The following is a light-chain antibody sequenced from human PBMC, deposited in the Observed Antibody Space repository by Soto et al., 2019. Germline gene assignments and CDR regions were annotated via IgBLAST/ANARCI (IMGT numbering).Light chain of an antibody. J-gene: IGKJ2*01. Sequence: EILLAQSPATLSLSPGERATLSCKASQDVSIVLAWYQQKPGQAPRLLIHDASNRATGVPARFSGSGSGRDFTLTITSLEPEDFAVYYCHQRSTWLSTFGQGNKLEF. V-gene: IGKV3-11*02. CDR2: DAS. CDR1: QDVSIV. CDR3: HQRSTWLST.